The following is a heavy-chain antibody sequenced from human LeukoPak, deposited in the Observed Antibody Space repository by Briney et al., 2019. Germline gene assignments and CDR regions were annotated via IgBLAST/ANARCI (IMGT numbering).Heavy chain of an antibody. CDR2: ITISSNFI. Sequence: GGSLRLSCVASAFSLRSYSMNWVRQAPGKGLEWVSSITISSNFIYYADSVKGRFTISRDNAKNSLYLQMNSLRAEDTAVYCVRDRLSNDYAHNCFDSWGQGTLVTVSS. J-gene: IGHJ5*01. CDR3: VRDRLSNDYAHNCFDS. CDR1: AFSLRSYS. V-gene: IGHV3-21*01. D-gene: IGHD4-17*01.